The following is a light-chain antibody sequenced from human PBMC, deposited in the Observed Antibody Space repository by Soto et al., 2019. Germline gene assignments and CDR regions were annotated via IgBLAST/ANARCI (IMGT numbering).Light chain of an antibody. CDR2: SGS. Sequence: IVMTQSPLSLPVTPGEPASISCRSSQSLLHSNGYTYLDWYLQKPGQSPQLLIYSGSNRASGVTDRFSGSGSGTDFTLEISRVEAEDVGVYYCMQALQTPLTFGPGTKVDIK. J-gene: IGKJ3*01. CDR1: QSLLHSNGYTY. CDR3: MQALQTPLT. V-gene: IGKV2-28*01.